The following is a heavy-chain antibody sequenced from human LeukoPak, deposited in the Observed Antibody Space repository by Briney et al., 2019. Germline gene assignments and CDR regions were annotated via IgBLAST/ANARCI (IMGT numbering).Heavy chain of an antibody. CDR3: AKDKEGAGDY. V-gene: IGHV3-48*01. Sequence: PGGSLRLSCAASGFTFSDYSLNWVRQAPGKGLEWVSYISSSSSTIYYADSVKGRFTISRDNAKNSLYLQMNSLRAEDTAVYYCAKDKEGAGDYWGQGTLVTVSS. J-gene: IGHJ4*02. D-gene: IGHD1-26*01. CDR2: ISSSSSTI. CDR1: GFTFSDYS.